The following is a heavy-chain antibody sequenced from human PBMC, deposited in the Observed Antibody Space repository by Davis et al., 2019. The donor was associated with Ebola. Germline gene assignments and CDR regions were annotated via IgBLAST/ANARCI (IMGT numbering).Heavy chain of an antibody. Sequence: ASVKVSCKASGGTFSSYAISWVRQAPGQGLEWMGWINPNSGGTNYAQKFQGRVTMTRDTSISTAYMELSRLRSDDTAVYYCARVSPASTTLDYWGQGTLVTVSS. D-gene: IGHD4-17*01. CDR3: ARVSPASTTLDY. CDR2: INPNSGGT. J-gene: IGHJ4*02. V-gene: IGHV1-2*02. CDR1: GGTFSSYA.